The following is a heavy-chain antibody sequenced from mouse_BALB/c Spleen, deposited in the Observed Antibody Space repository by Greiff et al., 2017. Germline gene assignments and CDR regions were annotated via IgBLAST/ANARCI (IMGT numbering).Heavy chain of an antibody. Sequence: VQGVESGPGLVAPSQSLSITCTVSGFSLTGYGVNWVRQPPGKGLEWLGMMWGDGNTDYNSALKSRLSISKDNSKSQVFLKMNSLQTDDTARYYCARDRGMSYAMDYWGQGTSVTVSS. CDR1: GFSLTGYG. D-gene: IGHD2-10*02. CDR2: MWGDGNT. V-gene: IGHV2-6-7*01. CDR3: ARDRGMSYAMDY. J-gene: IGHJ4*01.